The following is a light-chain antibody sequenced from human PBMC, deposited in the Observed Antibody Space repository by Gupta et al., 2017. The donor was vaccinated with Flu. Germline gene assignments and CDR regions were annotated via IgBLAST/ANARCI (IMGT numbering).Light chain of an antibody. CDR1: QSVSSK. CDR3: QQDKSMWT. J-gene: IGKJ1*01. CDR2: DAS. Sequence: SPATLSVSPGERATRSCRDSQSVSSKLEWYQQKPGQAPRLLIYDASNSAIGIPDRFSGSGSGTEFTLTSSSRQSEDFALYYLQQDKSMWTFGQGTKVDIK. V-gene: IGKV3-15*01.